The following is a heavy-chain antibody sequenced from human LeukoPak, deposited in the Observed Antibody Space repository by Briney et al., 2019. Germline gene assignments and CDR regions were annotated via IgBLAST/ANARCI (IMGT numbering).Heavy chain of an antibody. Sequence: PGGSLRLSCTASGIMFSGYWMSWVRQAPGKGLEWVANIKQHGTEKYYVDSVEGRFTISRDDAKKSVYLQMNSLRVEDTAVYYCASDGGPFDHWGQGILVTVAS. CDR1: GIMFSGYW. CDR2: IKQHGTEK. V-gene: IGHV3-7*01. D-gene: IGHD3-16*01. J-gene: IGHJ4*02. CDR3: ASDGGPFDH.